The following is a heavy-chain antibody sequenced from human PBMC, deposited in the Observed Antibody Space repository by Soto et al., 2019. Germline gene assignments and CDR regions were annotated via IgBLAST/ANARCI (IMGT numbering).Heavy chain of an antibody. V-gene: IGHV3-30-3*01. CDR2: ISADGFTK. CDR3: AKRRGDGYFES. CDR1: GFNFFMSP. J-gene: IGHJ4*02. Sequence: GGSLRLSCAASGFNFFMSPMNWVRQSPGKGLEWVAFISADGFTKYYTDSVKGRFTISRDNYENTLYLQVDSLRPDDTAVYYCAKRRGDGYFESWGQGTLVTVSS. D-gene: IGHD2-21*01.